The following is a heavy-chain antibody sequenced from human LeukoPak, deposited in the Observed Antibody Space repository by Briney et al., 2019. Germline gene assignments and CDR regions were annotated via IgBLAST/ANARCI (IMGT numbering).Heavy chain of an antibody. CDR1: GFTFSSHW. J-gene: IGHJ3*01. CDR2: VNGAGDWT. Sequence: AGGSLRLSCAASGFTFSSHWMHWVRHAPGEGLVWVSRVNGAGDWTHYADSVRGRFIISRDNAENTISLQMNNLRAEDTAVYFCAREVFEGQRQSDAFDVWGQGTMVTVSS. V-gene: IGHV3-74*01. D-gene: IGHD6-25*01. CDR3: AREVFEGQRQSDAFDV.